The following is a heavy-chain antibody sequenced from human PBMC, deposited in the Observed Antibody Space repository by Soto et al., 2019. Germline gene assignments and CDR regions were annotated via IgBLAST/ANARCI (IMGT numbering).Heavy chain of an antibody. CDR2: ISNRGDT. D-gene: IGHD2-15*01. J-gene: IGHJ3*02. CDR1: GFIVGDTY. V-gene: IGHV3-66*01. CDR3: AREPRYCRGGSCSITGDAYDI. Sequence: GGSLRLSCTASGFIVGDTYVNWARQAPGKGLEWVSVISNRGDTHYADSVRGRFSLSRDISDNTLHLQMNNLRVEDTAVYYCAREPRYCRGGSCSITGDAYDIWGQGTMVTVSS.